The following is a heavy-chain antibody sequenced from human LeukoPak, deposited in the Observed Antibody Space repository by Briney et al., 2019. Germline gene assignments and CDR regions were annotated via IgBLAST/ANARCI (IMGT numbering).Heavy chain of an antibody. D-gene: IGHD2-15*01. CDR1: GYTFTGYY. J-gene: IGHJ3*02. CDR3: ARDRGYCSGGSCYRAEWAAVAFDI. V-gene: IGHV1-2*06. CDR2: INPNSGGT. Sequence: ASVKVSCKASGYTFTGYYMHWVRQAPGQGLEWMGRINPNSGGTNYAQKFQGRVTMTRDTSISTAYMELSRLRSDDTAVYYCARDRGYCSGGSCYRAEWAAVAFDIWGQGTMVTVSS.